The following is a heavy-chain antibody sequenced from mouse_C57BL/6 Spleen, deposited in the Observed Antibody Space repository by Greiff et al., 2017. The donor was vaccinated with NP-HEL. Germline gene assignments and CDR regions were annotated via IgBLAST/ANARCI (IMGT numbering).Heavy chain of an antibody. CDR1: GYAFSSYW. Sequence: QLQQSGAELVKPGASVKISCKASGYAFSSYWMNWVKQRPGKGLEWIGQIYPGDGDTNYNGKFKGKATLTADKSSSTAYMQLSSLTSEDSAVYFCAREGYYSNAMDYWGQGTSVTVSS. J-gene: IGHJ4*01. CDR2: IYPGDGDT. CDR3: AREGYYSNAMDY. D-gene: IGHD2-5*01. V-gene: IGHV1-80*01.